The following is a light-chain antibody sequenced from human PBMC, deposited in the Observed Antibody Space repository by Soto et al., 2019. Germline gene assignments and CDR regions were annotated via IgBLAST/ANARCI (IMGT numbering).Light chain of an antibody. V-gene: IGKV3-20*01. J-gene: IGKJ1*01. Sequence: EFVLTQSPGTLSLSPGERATLSCRASQTVRNNYLAWYQQKPGQAPRLLIYDASSRATGIPDRFSGGGSGTDFTLTISRLEPEDFATYYCQQYNPYSPWTFGQGTKVDIK. CDR1: QTVRNNY. CDR3: QQYNPYSPWT. CDR2: DAS.